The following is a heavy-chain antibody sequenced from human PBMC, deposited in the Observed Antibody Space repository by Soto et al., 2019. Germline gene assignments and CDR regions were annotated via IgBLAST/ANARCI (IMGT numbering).Heavy chain of an antibody. CDR1: GDSMSSYY. D-gene: IGHD6-13*01. CDR3: ARRGPGTYFDY. Sequence: SETLSLTCIVSGDSMSSYYWSWIRQPPGRRLEWIGYIYNSGSTNYNPSLKSRVTISVDTSKNQFSLKLSSVTAEDTAVYYCARRGPGTYFDYWGQGTLVTVSS. CDR2: IYNSGST. V-gene: IGHV4-59*12. J-gene: IGHJ4*02.